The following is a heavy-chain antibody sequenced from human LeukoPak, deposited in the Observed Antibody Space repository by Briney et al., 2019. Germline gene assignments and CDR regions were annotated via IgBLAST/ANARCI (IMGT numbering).Heavy chain of an antibody. CDR2: ISYDGSNK. CDR1: GFTFSSYA. J-gene: IGHJ4*02. Sequence: GGSLRLSCAASGFTFSSYAMHWVRQAPGKGLEWVAVISYDGSNKYYADSAKGRFTISRDNSKNTLYLQMNSLGGVDTAVFYCARQGSVVAANFDYWGQGTLVTVSS. CDR3: ARQGSVVAANFDY. D-gene: IGHD2-15*01. V-gene: IGHV3-30-3*01.